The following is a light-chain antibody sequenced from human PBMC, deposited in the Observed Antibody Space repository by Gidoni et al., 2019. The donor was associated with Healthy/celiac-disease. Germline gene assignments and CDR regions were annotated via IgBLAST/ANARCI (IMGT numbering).Light chain of an antibody. CDR2: AAS. Sequence: DIQMTQSPSSLSASVGDRVNITCRASQSISSYLNWYQQKPGKAPKLLIYAASSLQSGVPSMFSCSVSVPDFPLPIISLQPEDFSTYYCQQSYSTPLTFGGGTKVEIQ. V-gene: IGKV1-39*01. J-gene: IGKJ4*01. CDR3: QQSYSTPLT. CDR1: QSISSY.